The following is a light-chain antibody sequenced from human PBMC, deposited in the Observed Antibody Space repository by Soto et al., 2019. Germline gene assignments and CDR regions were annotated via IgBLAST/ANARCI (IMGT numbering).Light chain of an antibody. V-gene: IGKV3-20*01. CDR2: DVS. CDR3: QQYGSTPLT. Sequence: EIVLTQSPGTLSLSPGERATLSCRASQSVRNNYLVWYQQRPGQPPRFLMYDVSTRAAGIPDRFSGSGSGTDFTLPISRLEPEDFAVYYCQQYGSTPLTFGGGTKVEIE. CDR1: QSVRNNY. J-gene: IGKJ4*01.